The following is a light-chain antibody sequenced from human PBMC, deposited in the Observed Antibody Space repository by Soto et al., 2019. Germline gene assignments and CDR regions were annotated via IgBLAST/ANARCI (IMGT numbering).Light chain of an antibody. CDR3: CSYAGSYTYV. CDR1: SFDVGGYNY. CDR2: DVS. V-gene: IGLV2-11*01. Sequence: QSALTQPHSVSGSPGQSVTISCTGTSFDVGGYNYVSWYQQHPGKAPKLMIYDVSKRPSGVPDRFSGSKSGNTASLTFSGLQAEDEADYYCCSYAGSYTYVFGTGTKVTVL. J-gene: IGLJ1*01.